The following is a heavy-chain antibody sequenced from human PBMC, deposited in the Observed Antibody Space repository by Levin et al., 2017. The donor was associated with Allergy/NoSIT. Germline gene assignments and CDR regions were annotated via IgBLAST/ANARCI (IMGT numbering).Heavy chain of an antibody. J-gene: IGHJ3*02. Sequence: WGSLRLSCAASGFTFSDYYMSWIRQAPGKGLEWVSYISSSISYPHSSASVKGRFTISRDNAKNSLYLQMNSLRAEDTAVYYCARVRVRGVIRLLNDAFDIWGQGTMVTVSS. CDR3: ARVRVRGVIRLLNDAFDI. CDR2: ISSSISYP. D-gene: IGHD3-10*01. CDR1: GFTFSDYY. V-gene: IGHV3-11*05.